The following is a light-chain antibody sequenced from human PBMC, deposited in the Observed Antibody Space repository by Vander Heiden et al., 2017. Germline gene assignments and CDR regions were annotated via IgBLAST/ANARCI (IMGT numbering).Light chain of an antibody. CDR3: QQYNNWPPWT. V-gene: IGKV3-15*01. J-gene: IGKJ1*01. CDR1: PSVSSN. Sequence: DIVMTQSPAPLSVSPGERATLSCRASPSVSSNLAWYQQKPGQAPRLLIYGASTRATGIPARFSGSGSGTEFTLTISSLQSEDFAVYYCQQYNNWPPWTFGQGTKVEIK. CDR2: GAS.